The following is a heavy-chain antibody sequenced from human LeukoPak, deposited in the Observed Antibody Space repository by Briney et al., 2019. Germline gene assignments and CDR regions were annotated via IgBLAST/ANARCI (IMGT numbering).Heavy chain of an antibody. CDR1: GFTFSNYA. CDR3: AKAPVTSCRGAYCYPFDY. D-gene: IGHD2-21*01. CDR2: ISSTDAGT. J-gene: IGHJ4*02. Sequence: GGSLRLSCEASGFTFSNYAMHWVRQAPGKGLEWVSAISSTDAGTYHADSVRGRFTISRDSSKNTLYLQMNSLRAEDAAVYYCAKAPVTSCRGAYCYPFDYWGQGTLVTVSS. V-gene: IGHV3-23*01.